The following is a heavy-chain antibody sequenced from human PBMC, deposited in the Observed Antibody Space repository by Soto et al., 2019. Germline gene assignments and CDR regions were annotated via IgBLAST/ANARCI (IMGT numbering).Heavy chain of an antibody. Sequence: EVQLVESGGGLVQPGGSLNFSCAASGFSLSDSEIHWVRQASGKGLEWVGRVRRKVNNYATAYAASVKGRFTISRDDSKNTAHLQMNGLKTEDTAVHYCVRVGKFVLGAFDVWGPGTRVIVSS. CDR2: VRRKVNNYAT. CDR3: VRVGKFVLGAFDV. D-gene: IGHD1-26*01. J-gene: IGHJ3*01. CDR1: GFSLSDSE. V-gene: IGHV3-73*02.